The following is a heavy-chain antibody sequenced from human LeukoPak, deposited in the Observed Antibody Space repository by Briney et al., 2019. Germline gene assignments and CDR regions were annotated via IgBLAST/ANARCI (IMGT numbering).Heavy chain of an antibody. CDR3: ARVRYYDRENFDY. J-gene: IGHJ4*02. V-gene: IGHV3-74*01. CDR2: INSDGSST. D-gene: IGHD3-22*01. Sequence: PGGSLRLSCAASGFTFSSYWMHWVRQAPGKGLVWVSRINSDGSSTSYADSVKGRFTISRDNAKNTLYLQMNSLRAEDTAVYYCARVRYYDRENFDYWGQGTLVTVSS. CDR1: GFTFSSYW.